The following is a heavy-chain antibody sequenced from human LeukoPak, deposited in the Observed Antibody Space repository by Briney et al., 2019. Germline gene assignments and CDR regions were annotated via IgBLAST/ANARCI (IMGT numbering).Heavy chain of an antibody. V-gene: IGHV1-18*01. CDR1: GYTFTSYG. D-gene: IGHD3-22*01. CDR2: ISAYNGNT. CDR3: ARPYYYDSSGYPDAFDI. Sequence: ASVKVSCKASGYTFTSYGISWVRQAPGQGLECMGWISAYNGNTNYAQKLQGRVTMTTDTSTSTAYMELRSLRSDDTAVYYCARPYYYDSSGYPDAFDIWGQGTMVTVSS. J-gene: IGHJ3*02.